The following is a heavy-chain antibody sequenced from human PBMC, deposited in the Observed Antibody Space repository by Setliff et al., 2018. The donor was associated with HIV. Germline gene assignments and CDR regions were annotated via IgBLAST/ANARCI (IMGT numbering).Heavy chain of an antibody. D-gene: IGHD3-10*01. CDR1: GDSISSYY. V-gene: IGHV4-4*07. J-gene: IGHJ4*02. CDR3: ARDAFHSGSYYNDY. CDR2: IYITEST. Sequence: SETLSLTCTVSGDSISSYYWSWIRQSAGKGLEWIGRIYITESTNYNPSLQSRVTMSVDTSKNQFSLKLTSVTAADTAVYFCARDAFHSGSYYNDYWGQGIRVTVSS.